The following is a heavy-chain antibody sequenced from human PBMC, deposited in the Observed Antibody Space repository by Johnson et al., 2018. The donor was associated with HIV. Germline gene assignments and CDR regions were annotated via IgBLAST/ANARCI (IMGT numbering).Heavy chain of an antibody. CDR3: TRGGLANAFDI. V-gene: IGHV3-66*01. CDR2: IYSGGDT. J-gene: IGHJ3*02. CDR1: GFIVRSNY. D-gene: IGHD3-10*01. Sequence: VQLVESGGGVVQPVGSLRLSCAASGFIVRSNYMNWVRQAPGKGLEWVSVIYSGGDTYYSDSVMGRFTISRDTSKNTLYLQMNSLRGDDTAVYYCTRGGLANAFDIWGQGTMVTVSS.